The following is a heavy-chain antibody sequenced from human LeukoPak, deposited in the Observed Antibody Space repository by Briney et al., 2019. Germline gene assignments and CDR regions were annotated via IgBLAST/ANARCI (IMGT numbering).Heavy chain of an antibody. CDR2: ISGSGDST. Sequence: GGSLRLSCAASGVTLSNYAMSWARQAPGKGLEWVSAISGSGDSTYYGDSVKGRFTISRDNSKNTLYLQMNSLRAEDTAVYYCAKTRPLDSSSWSHGDYWGQGTLVTVSS. V-gene: IGHV3-23*01. CDR3: AKTRPLDSSSWSHGDY. J-gene: IGHJ4*02. D-gene: IGHD6-13*01. CDR1: GVTLSNYA.